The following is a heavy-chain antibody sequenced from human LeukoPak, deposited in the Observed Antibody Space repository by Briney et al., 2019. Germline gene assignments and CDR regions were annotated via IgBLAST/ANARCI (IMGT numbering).Heavy chain of an antibody. Sequence: GASVKVSCKTSGYTFTDYYLHWVRQAPGQGLEWMGWINPNSGRTSSAQKFQGRVTMTRDTSTATVYMEVTWLTSDDTAIYYCARADRLHGGPYLIGPWGQGTLVTVSS. V-gene: IGHV1-2*02. CDR1: GYTFTDYY. D-gene: IGHD2-21*01. J-gene: IGHJ5*02. CDR2: INPNSGRT. CDR3: ARADRLHGGPYLIGP.